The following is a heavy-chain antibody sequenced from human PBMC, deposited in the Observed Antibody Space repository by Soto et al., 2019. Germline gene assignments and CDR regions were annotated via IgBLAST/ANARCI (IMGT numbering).Heavy chain of an antibody. CDR2: IYYTGST. CDR1: CGSVSSGSYY. Sequence: PSETLSLTCTVSCGSVSSGSYYWSWIRQPPGKGLEWIAYIYYTGSTNYNPSLKSRVTISADTSKNQFSLKLTSVTAADTAVYYCARTMYCSGGSCYFGGFDYWGQGTLVTVSS. D-gene: IGHD2-15*01. CDR3: ARTMYCSGGSCYFGGFDY. V-gene: IGHV4-61*01. J-gene: IGHJ4*02.